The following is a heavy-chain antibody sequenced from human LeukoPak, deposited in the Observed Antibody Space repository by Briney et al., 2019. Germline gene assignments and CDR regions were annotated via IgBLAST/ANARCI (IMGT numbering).Heavy chain of an antibody. Sequence: GGSLRLSCTASGFTFGDYAMSWVRQAPGKGLEWVGFIRSKAYGGTTEHAASVKGRFTISRDDSKSIAYLQMNSLKTEDTAVYYCARGSWWELRDDAFDIWGQGTMVTVSS. V-gene: IGHV3-49*04. J-gene: IGHJ3*02. CDR2: IRSKAYGGTT. CDR1: GFTFGDYA. CDR3: ARGSWWELRDDAFDI. D-gene: IGHD1-26*01.